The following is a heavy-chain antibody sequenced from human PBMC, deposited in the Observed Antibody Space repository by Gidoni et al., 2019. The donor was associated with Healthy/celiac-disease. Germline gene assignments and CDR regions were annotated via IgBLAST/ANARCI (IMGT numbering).Heavy chain of an antibody. CDR3: AKETSAVAGSGTDAFDI. CDR2: ISGSGGST. CDR1: GSPFSSYA. D-gene: IGHD6-19*01. J-gene: IGHJ3*02. V-gene: IGHV3-23*01. Sequence: EVQLLESGGGLVQPGGSLSLSCAASGSPFSSYAMSWVRQAPGKGLEWVSAISGSGGSTYYADSVKGRFTISRDNSKNTLYLQMNSLRAEDTAVYYCAKETSAVAGSGTDAFDIWGQGTMVTVSS.